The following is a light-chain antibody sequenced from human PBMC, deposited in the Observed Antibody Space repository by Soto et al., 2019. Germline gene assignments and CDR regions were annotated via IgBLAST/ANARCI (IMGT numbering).Light chain of an antibody. V-gene: IGKV1-39*01. Sequence: DIQMTQSPSSLSASVGDRVTITCRASQSISSYLNWYQQKPGKAPKLLIYAASSLQSGVPSRFSGSGSGIDFTLANSSLQPEDFATYYCQQSYSTLMYTFGQGTKLVIK. CDR1: QSISSY. CDR3: QQSYSTLMYT. CDR2: AAS. J-gene: IGKJ2*01.